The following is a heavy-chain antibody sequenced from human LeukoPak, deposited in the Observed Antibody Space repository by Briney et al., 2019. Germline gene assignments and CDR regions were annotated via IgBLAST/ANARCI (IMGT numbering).Heavy chain of an antibody. Sequence: SVKVSCKVSGGTFSSYAISWVRQAPGQGLEWMGGIIPIFGTANYAQKFQGRVTITADESTSTAYMELSSLRSEDTAVYYCARGGVPHYDFWSGYYFDYWGQGTLVTVSS. CDR1: GGTFSSYA. CDR3: ARGGVPHYDFWSGYYFDY. J-gene: IGHJ4*02. D-gene: IGHD3-3*01. V-gene: IGHV1-69*13. CDR2: IIPIFGTA.